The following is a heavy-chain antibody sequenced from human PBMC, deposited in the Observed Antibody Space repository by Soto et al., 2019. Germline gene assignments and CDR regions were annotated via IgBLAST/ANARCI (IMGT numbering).Heavy chain of an antibody. Sequence: EVQLLESGGTLVQPGGSLRLSCVVSGFSFSSYAMGWVRQAPGKGLEWVSSISGSGGDTYYGDYVKGRFTISRDNSKNTLYLEANSLTADDTAVYYCAKPPICGVVTHYLANWGQGTLVTVSS. CDR1: GFSFSSYA. D-gene: IGHD3-3*01. CDR3: AKPPICGVVTHYLAN. CDR2: ISGSGGDT. J-gene: IGHJ4*02. V-gene: IGHV3-23*01.